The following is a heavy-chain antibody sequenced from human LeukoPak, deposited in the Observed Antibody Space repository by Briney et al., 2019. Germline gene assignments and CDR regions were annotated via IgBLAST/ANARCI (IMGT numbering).Heavy chain of an antibody. CDR2: ISSGSTYI. V-gene: IGHV3-21*01. CDR1: GFTFSSYS. CDR3: ARGDGATPPDAFDV. Sequence: PGGSLRLSCTASGFTFSSYSMNWVRQAPGKGLQWVSSISSGSTYIYYADSVKGRFTISRDNTKNSLYLQMNSLRGEDTAVYYCARGDGATPPDAFDVWGQGPMVTVSS. D-gene: IGHD3-10*01. J-gene: IGHJ3*01.